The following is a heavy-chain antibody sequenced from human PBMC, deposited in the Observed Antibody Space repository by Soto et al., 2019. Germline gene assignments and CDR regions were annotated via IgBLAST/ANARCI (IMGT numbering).Heavy chain of an antibody. CDR1: GFSLSTSDVG. V-gene: IGHV2-5*02. J-gene: IGHJ4*02. Sequence: SGPTLVNPTQTITLTCTFSGFSLSTSDVGVGWIRQPPGKALEWLAIIYWDDDKRYSPSLKSRLTITKDTSKNQVVLTVTNMDPVDTATYYCAHSKYSRSSFDYWGQGTLVTVSS. D-gene: IGHD6-6*01. CDR3: AHSKYSRSSFDY. CDR2: IYWDDDK.